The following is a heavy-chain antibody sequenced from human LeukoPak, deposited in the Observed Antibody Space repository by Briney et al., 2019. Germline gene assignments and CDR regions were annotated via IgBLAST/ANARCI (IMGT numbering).Heavy chain of an antibody. CDR3: ARRGSGWYRDFDY. CDR1: GGSISSSNYY. D-gene: IGHD6-19*01. V-gene: IGHV4-39*01. Sequence: SETLSLTCSVSGGSISSSNYYWGWIRQPPGKVLAWIGNIYYSGSTYYNPSLESRVTISVDTSKNQFSLKLSSVTAADTAVYYCARRGSGWYRDFDYWGQGTLVTVSA. CDR2: IYYSGST. J-gene: IGHJ4*02.